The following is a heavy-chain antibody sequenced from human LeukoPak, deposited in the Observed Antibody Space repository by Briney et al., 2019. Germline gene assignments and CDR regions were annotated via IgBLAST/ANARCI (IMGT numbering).Heavy chain of an antibody. CDR3: AKDSYSSSWYVGFADY. Sequence: PGGSLRLSCAASGFTFSSYGMSWVRQAPGKGLEWVSAISGSGGSTYYADSVKGRFTISRDNSKNTLYLQMNSLRAEDTAVYYCAKDSYSSSWYVGFADYWGQGTLVTVSS. CDR1: GFTFSSYG. CDR2: ISGSGGST. V-gene: IGHV3-23*01. D-gene: IGHD6-13*01. J-gene: IGHJ4*02.